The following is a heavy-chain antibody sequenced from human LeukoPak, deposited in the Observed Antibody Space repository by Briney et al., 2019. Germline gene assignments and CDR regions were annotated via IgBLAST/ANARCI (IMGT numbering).Heavy chain of an antibody. CDR2: ISSSSSYI. Sequence: GGSLRLSCAASGFTFSSYSMNWVRQAPGKGLEWVSSISSSSSYIYYADSVKGRSTISRDNAKNSLYLQMNSLRAEDTAVYYCARDNKPPTRTYYYDSSGYDYWGQGTLVTVSS. V-gene: IGHV3-21*01. D-gene: IGHD3-22*01. J-gene: IGHJ4*02. CDR3: ARDNKPPTRTYYYDSSGYDY. CDR1: GFTFSSYS.